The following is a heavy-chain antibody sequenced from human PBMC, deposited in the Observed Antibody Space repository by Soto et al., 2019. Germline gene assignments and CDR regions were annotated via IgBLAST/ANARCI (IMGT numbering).Heavy chain of an antibody. CDR3: ARETKAVAGDGGDFDY. J-gene: IGHJ4*02. CDR2: IYTSGST. D-gene: IGHD6-19*01. V-gene: IGHV4-4*07. CDR1: GGSISSYN. Sequence: QVQLQEAGPGLVKPSETLSLTCTVSGGSISSYNWSWIRQPAGKGLEWIGRIYTSGSTNYNPYLKSRVTMSVDTSKNQFALKLSSVTAAVTAVYYCARETKAVAGDGGDFDYWGQGTLVTVSS.